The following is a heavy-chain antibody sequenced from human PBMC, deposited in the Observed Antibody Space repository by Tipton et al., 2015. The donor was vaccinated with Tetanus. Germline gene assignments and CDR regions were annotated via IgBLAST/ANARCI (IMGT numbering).Heavy chain of an antibody. J-gene: IGHJ2*01. CDR1: GFTFSSYW. V-gene: IGHV3-7*01. D-gene: IGHD4-17*01. Sequence: SLRLSCAASGFTFSSYWMSWVRQAPGKGLEWVANIKQDGSEKYYVDSVKGRFTISRDNAKNSLYLQMNSLRAEDTAVYYCASSYGDYAEGGYFDLWGRGTLVTVSS. CDR2: IKQDGSEK. CDR3: ASSYGDYAEGGYFDL.